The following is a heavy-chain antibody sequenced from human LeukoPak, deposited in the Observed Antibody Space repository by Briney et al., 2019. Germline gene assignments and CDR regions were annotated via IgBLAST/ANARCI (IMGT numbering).Heavy chain of an antibody. CDR3: TRDSVVEGDDYYYYMDV. Sequence: GGSLRLSCAASGFTFSSYWMSWVRQAPGKGLEWVANIKQDGSEKYYVDSVKGRFTISRDNAKNSLYLQMNSLRAEDTAVYYCTRDSVVEGDDYYYYMDVWGKGTTVTVSS. V-gene: IGHV3-7*01. CDR2: IKQDGSEK. CDR1: GFTFSSYW. J-gene: IGHJ6*03. D-gene: IGHD2-15*01.